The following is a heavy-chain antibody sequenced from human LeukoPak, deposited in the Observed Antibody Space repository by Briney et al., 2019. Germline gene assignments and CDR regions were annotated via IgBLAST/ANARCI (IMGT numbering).Heavy chain of an antibody. Sequence: GGSLGLSCAASGLTFSTYGMSWVRQAPGTGLEWVSGISCGGDKSYYADSVKGRFTISRDSSKTALYLQLSSLRVEATAGYYYVKGRYSGFDRIVDFYWLHVWYQGTLVVVSA. D-gene: IGHD5-12*01. CDR2: ISCGGDKS. V-gene: IGHV3-23*01. CDR1: GLTFSTYG. J-gene: IGHJ5*02. CDR3: VKGRYSGFDRIVDFYWLHV.